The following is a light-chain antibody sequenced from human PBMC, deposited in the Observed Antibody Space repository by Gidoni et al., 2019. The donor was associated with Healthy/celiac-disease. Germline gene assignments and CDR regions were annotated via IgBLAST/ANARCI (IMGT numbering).Light chain of an antibody. CDR2: LGS. Sequence: DSVMTQSPLSLPVTPGEPASISCRSSQSLLYSNGYNYLDWYLQKPGQSPQLLIYLGSNRASGVPDRFSGSGSGTDFTLKISRVEAEDVGVYYCMQALQTPYTFGQGTKLEIK. CDR3: MQALQTPYT. CDR1: QSLLYSNGYNY. J-gene: IGKJ2*01. V-gene: IGKV2-28*01.